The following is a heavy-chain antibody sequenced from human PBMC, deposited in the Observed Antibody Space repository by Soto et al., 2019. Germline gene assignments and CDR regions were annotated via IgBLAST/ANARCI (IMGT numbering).Heavy chain of an antibody. CDR1: GYTFTNYD. J-gene: IGHJ4*02. CDR2: ISANNGNT. Sequence: ASVKVSCKASGYTFTNYDIHWVRQATGQGLEWMGWISANNGNTNYAQKLQGRVTMTTDTSTSTAYMELRSLRSDDTAVYYCARLSSGYYYRFEYWGQGTLVTVSS. D-gene: IGHD3-22*01. V-gene: IGHV1-18*01. CDR3: ARLSSGYYYRFEY.